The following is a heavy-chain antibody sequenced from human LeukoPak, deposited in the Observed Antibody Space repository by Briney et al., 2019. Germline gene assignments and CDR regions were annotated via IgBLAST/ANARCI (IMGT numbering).Heavy chain of an antibody. CDR1: GGAFSGYY. CDR3: ARVGITMVRGVIITSGIYYFDY. CDR2: INHSGST. Sequence: PSETLSLTYAVYGGAFSGYYWSWIRQPPGKGLEWIGEINHSGSTNYNPSLKSRVTISVDTSKNQFSLKLSSVTAADTAVYYCARVGITMVRGVIITSGIYYFDYWGQGTLVTVSS. D-gene: IGHD3-10*01. V-gene: IGHV4-34*01. J-gene: IGHJ4*02.